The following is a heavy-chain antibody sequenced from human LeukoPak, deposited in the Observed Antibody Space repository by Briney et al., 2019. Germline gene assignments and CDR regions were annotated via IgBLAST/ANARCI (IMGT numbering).Heavy chain of an antibody. V-gene: IGHV1-69*06. J-gene: IGHJ3*02. CDR3: ASWQMTTVTTLAFDI. D-gene: IGHD4-17*01. CDR2: IIPIFGTA. Sequence: SVKVSCKASGGTFSSYAISWVRQAPGRGLEWMGGIIPIFGTANYAQKFQGRVTITADKSTSTAYMELSSLRSEDTAVYYCASWQMTTVTTLAFDIWGQGTMVTVSS. CDR1: GGTFSSYA.